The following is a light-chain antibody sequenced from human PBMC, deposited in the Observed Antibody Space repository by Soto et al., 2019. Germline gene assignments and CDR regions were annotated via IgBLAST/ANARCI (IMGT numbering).Light chain of an antibody. CDR2: NTY. V-gene: IGLV1-44*01. Sequence: QAVVTQPPSASGTPGQRVTISCSGSSSNIGSHTVNCYQQLPGTAPRLFIYNTYYRPSGVPDRFSGYKSGTSASLAISGLQSEDEADYYCAAWDDSLNGVVFGGGTKLTVL. CDR3: AAWDDSLNGVV. CDR1: SSNIGSHT. J-gene: IGLJ2*01.